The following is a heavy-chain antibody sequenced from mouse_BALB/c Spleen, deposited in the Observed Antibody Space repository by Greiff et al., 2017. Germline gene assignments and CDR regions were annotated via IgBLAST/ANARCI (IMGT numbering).Heavy chain of an antibody. V-gene: IGHV5-6*02. CDR1: GFTFSSYG. J-gene: IGHJ4*01. CDR3: ARGEDAMDY. CDR2: ISSGGSYT. Sequence: EVKLQESGGDLVKPGGSLKLSCAASGFTFSSYGMSWVRQTPDKRLEWVATISSGGSYTYYPDSVKGRFTISRDNAKNTLYLQMSSLKSEDTAMYHCARGEDAMDYWGQGTSVTVSS.